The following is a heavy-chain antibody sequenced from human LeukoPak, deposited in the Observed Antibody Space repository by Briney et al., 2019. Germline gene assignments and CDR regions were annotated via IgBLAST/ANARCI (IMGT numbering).Heavy chain of an antibody. J-gene: IGHJ5*02. Sequence: SETLPLTCTVSGGSISSGGHSWSWIRQPPGKGLEWIGYIYHSGSGSTYYNPSLKSRVTISIDKSKNQFSLKLNSVTAADTAVYYCARDMDGDYVFDPWGQGTLVTVSS. D-gene: IGHD4-17*01. CDR2: IYHSGSGST. CDR1: GGSISSGGHS. V-gene: IGHV4-30-2*01. CDR3: ARDMDGDYVFDP.